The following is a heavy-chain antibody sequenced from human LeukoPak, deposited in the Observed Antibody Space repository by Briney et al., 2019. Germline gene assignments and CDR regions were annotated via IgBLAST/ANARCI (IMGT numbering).Heavy chain of an antibody. Sequence: GGSLRLSCAASGFTFSSYAMSWVRQAPGKGLEWVSAISGSGGSTYYADSVKGRFTISRDNSKNTLYLQMNSLRAEDTAVYYCAKELKYYDILTGNDAFDIWGRGTMVTVSS. CDR2: ISGSGGST. V-gene: IGHV3-23*01. J-gene: IGHJ3*02. D-gene: IGHD3-9*01. CDR1: GFTFSSYA. CDR3: AKELKYYDILTGNDAFDI.